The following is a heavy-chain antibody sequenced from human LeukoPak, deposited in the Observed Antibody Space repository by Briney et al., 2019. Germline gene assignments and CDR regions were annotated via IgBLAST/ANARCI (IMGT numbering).Heavy chain of an antibody. CDR1: GFTVSSNY. CDR3: ARNWNNDY. CDR2: IYSGGST. J-gene: IGHJ4*02. V-gene: IGHV3-66*01. Sequence: AGGSLRLSCAASGFTVSSNYMSWVRQAPGKGLEWVSVIYSGGSTYYADSVKGRFTISRDNAKNTLYLQMNSLRTEDTAVYYCARNWNNDYWGQGTLVTVSS. D-gene: IGHD1/OR15-1a*01.